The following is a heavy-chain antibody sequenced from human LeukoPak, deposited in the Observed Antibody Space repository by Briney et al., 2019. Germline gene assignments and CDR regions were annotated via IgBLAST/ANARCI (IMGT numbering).Heavy chain of an antibody. CDR1: GFTFSSYS. CDR3: ARLALRGGLVP. Sequence: GGSLRLSCAASGFTFSSYSMNWVRQAPGKGLEWVSSISSSSSYIYYADSVKGRFTISRANAKNSLYLQMNSLRAEDTAVYYCARLALRGGLVPWGQGTLVTVSS. V-gene: IGHV3-21*01. J-gene: IGHJ5*02. D-gene: IGHD3-16*01. CDR2: ISSSSSYI.